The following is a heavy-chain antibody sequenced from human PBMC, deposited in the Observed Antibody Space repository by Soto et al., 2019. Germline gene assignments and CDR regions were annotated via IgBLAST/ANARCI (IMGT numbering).Heavy chain of an antibody. D-gene: IGHD5-18*01. CDR3: ARRHSGGLPYYLVL. CDR2: IHSSGGS. Sequence: ETLSLTCTVSGGSISNNYWSWIRQPPGKRLEWIGYIHSSGGSNYNPSLKSRVTISVDTSKNQFSLTLSSVTAADTAGYYCARRHSGGLPYYLVLWGQGPWVT. CDR1: GGSISNNY. V-gene: IGHV4-59*01. J-gene: IGHJ4*02.